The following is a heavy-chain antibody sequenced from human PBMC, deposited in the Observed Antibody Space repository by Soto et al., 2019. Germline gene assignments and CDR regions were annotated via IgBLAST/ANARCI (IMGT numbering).Heavy chain of an antibody. CDR1: GFTFSTYG. J-gene: IGHJ4*01. V-gene: IGHV3-9*01. Sequence: PGGSLRLSCAASGFTFSTYGMTWVRQAPGKGLEWVSGITWNSGKIAYADSVKGRFTIARDDDNNSLYLQMNSLRPEDTALYYCVKDSYADFHRVLSTAEYFFDYWGHGTLVTVSS. CDR2: ITWNSGKI. CDR3: VKDSYADFHRVLSTAEYFFDY. D-gene: IGHD2-15*01.